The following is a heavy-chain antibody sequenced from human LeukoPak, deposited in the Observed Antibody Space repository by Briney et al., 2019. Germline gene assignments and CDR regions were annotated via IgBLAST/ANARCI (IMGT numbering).Heavy chain of an antibody. Sequence: SETLSLTCAVYGGSFSGYYWSWIRQHPGKGLEWIGEINHSGSTNYNPSLKSRVTISVDTSKNQFSLKLSSVTAADTAVYYCALRSSGYYLTLDYWGQGTLVTLSS. J-gene: IGHJ4*02. D-gene: IGHD3-22*01. CDR1: GGSFSGYY. CDR2: INHSGST. V-gene: IGHV4-34*01. CDR3: ALRSSGYYLTLDY.